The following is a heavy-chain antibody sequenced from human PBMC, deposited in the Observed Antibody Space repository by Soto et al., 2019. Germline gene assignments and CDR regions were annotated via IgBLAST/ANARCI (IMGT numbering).Heavy chain of an antibody. J-gene: IGHJ4*02. Sequence: SETLSLTCAVSGGSISSNDYYCSWIRQPPGKGLEWIGYIYYSGSTYYNPSLKSRVTISLDTSKNQFSLKLSSVTAADTAVYYCSRVGSRLPLRPTDYSGQ. CDR1: GGSISSNDYY. CDR2: IYYSGST. CDR3: SRVGSRLPLRPTDY. V-gene: IGHV4-30-4*01. D-gene: IGHD5-12*01.